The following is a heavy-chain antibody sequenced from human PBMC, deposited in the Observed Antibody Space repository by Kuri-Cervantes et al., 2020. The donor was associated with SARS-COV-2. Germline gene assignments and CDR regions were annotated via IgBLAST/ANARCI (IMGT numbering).Heavy chain of an antibody. CDR1: GFTVSSHY. D-gene: IGHD3-3*01. Sequence: GGSLRPSCAASGFTVSSHYMSWVRQAPGKGLEWVSVIHSGGSTYYADSVKGRFTISRDNSKNTLYLQMNSLRAEDTAVYYCARDYDFWSGNHYYYYGMDVWGQGTTVTVSS. CDR3: ARDYDFWSGNHYYYYGMDV. CDR2: IHSGGST. J-gene: IGHJ6*02. V-gene: IGHV3-53*05.